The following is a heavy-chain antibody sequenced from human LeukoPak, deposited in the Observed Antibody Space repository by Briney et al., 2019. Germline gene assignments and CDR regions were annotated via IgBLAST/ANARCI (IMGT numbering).Heavy chain of an antibody. CDR3: ARASGSYDY. CDR1: GFPFSTYG. J-gene: IGHJ4*02. Sequence: PGRSLRLSCAASGFPFSTYGMHWVRQARGKGLEWVAVIWYDGSNKYYADSMKGRFTISRDNSKNTLYLQMNSLRAEDTAVYYCARASGSYDYWGQGTLVTVSS. CDR2: IWYDGSNK. V-gene: IGHV3-33*01. D-gene: IGHD1-26*01.